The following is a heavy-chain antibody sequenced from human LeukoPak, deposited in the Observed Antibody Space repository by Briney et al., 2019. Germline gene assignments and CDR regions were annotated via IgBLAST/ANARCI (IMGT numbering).Heavy chain of an antibody. V-gene: IGHV4-59*08. Sequence: SETPSLTCTVSGGSISSYYWSWIRQPPGKGLEWIGYIYYSGSTNYNPSLKSRVTISVDTSKNQFSLKLSSVTAADTAVYYCASSNWGYFDYWGQGTLVTVSS. J-gene: IGHJ4*02. CDR3: ASSNWGYFDY. CDR2: IYYSGST. D-gene: IGHD7-27*01. CDR1: GGSISSYY.